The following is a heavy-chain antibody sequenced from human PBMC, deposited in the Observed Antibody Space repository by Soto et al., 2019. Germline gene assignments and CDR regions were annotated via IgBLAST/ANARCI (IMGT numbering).Heavy chain of an antibody. D-gene: IGHD5-12*01. V-gene: IGHV1-69*05. Sequence: SVKVSCKASGGTFSSYAISWVRQAPGQGLEWMGGIVPVFGTANYAQKFQGRVTMTTDTSTTTAYLELRSLRSDDTAVYYCARHHGPTTSENWFDPWGQGTLVTVSS. CDR2: IVPVFGTA. CDR1: GGTFSSYA. J-gene: IGHJ5*02. CDR3: ARHHGPTTSENWFDP.